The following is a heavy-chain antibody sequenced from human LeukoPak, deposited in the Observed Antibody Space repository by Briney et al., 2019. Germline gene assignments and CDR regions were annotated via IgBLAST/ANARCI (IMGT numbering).Heavy chain of an antibody. D-gene: IGHD3-3*01. CDR3: ARDLATLDDPESNV. CDR2: ISSSSSTI. J-gene: IGHJ6*04. CDR1: GFTFSTYS. Sequence: GGSLRLSCAASGFTFSTYSMNWVRQAPGKGLEWVSYISSSSSTIYYADSVKGRFTISRDNAKNSLYLQMNSLRAEDTAVYYCARDLATLDDPESNVWGKGTTVTVSS. V-gene: IGHV3-48*01.